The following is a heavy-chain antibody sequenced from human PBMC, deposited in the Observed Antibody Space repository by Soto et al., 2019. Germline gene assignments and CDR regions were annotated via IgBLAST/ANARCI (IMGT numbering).Heavy chain of an antibody. CDR2: ISGRGVDT. D-gene: IGHD2-21*02. Sequence: WGSLRLSCAASGFSFSSLAIIWGRQAPFKGLEWVSSISGRGVDTLYADSVKGRFTISRDNSRNTLYLQVNSLRAEDTAVYYCAKDQTDVTLFDYWGQGTLVTVSS. CDR3: AKDQTDVTLFDY. J-gene: IGHJ4*02. CDR1: GFSFSSLA. V-gene: IGHV3-23*01.